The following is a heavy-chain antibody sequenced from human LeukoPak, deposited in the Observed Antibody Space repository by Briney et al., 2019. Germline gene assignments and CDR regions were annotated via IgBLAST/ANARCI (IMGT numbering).Heavy chain of an antibody. Sequence: PGGSLRLSCAASGFTFSSYAMSWVRQAPGKGLEWVSVIYSGGSTYYADSVKGRFTISRHNSKNTLYLQMNSLRAEDTAVYYCARGSGSYFDYWGQGTLVTVSS. CDR1: GFTFSSYA. CDR3: ARGSGSYFDY. CDR2: IYSGGST. D-gene: IGHD1-26*01. V-gene: IGHV3-53*04. J-gene: IGHJ4*02.